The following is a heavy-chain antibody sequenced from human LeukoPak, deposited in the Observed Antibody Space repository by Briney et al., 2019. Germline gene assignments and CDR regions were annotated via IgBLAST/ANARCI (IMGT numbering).Heavy chain of an antibody. Sequence: PSETLSLTCTVSGGSISSYYWSWIRQPAGKGLERIGRIYTSGSTNYNPSLKSRVTMSVDTSKNQFSLKLSSVTAADTAVYYCARGPPAIVVVPAAIQGGWFDPWGQGTLVTVSS. D-gene: IGHD2-2*02. CDR3: ARGPPAIVVVPAAIQGGWFDP. V-gene: IGHV4-4*07. J-gene: IGHJ5*02. CDR1: GGSISSYY. CDR2: IYTSGST.